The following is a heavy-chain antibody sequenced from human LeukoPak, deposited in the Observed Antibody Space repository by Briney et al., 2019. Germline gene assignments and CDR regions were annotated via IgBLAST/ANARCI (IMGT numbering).Heavy chain of an antibody. CDR3: ARLLRSVTTSAIWYFDL. CDR1: GGSITSNY. CDR2: ISYSGNT. D-gene: IGHD4-17*01. Sequence: PSETLSLTCTVSGGSITSNYWSWIRQPPGKGLEWIGYISYSGNTNYNPSLKSRVTISLDMSKTQFSLKLSSVTAADTAVYYCARLLRSVTTSAIWYFDLWGRGTLVTVSS. J-gene: IGHJ2*01. V-gene: IGHV4-59*08.